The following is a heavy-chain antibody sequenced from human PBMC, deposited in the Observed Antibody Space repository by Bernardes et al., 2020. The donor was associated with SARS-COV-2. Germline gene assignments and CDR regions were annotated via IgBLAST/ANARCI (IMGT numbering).Heavy chain of an antibody. CDR1: GYSFTSYW. CDR3: ASSIVGATKSYYYYYGMDV. Sequence: GESRKISCKGSGYSFTSYWIGWVRQMPGKGLEWMGIIYPGDSDTRYSPSFQGQVTISADKSISTAYLQWSSLKASDTAMYYCASSIVGATKSYYYYYGMDVWGQGTTVTVSS. D-gene: IGHD1-26*01. CDR2: IYPGDSDT. J-gene: IGHJ6*02. V-gene: IGHV5-51*01.